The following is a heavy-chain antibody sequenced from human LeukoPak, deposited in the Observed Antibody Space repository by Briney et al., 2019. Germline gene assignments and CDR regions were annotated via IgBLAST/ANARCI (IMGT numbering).Heavy chain of an antibody. J-gene: IGHJ4*02. D-gene: IGHD5-18*01. CDR1: GRSFSGYY. V-gene: IGHV4-34*01. CDR2: INHSGST. CDR3: ARQGYSYGLYFDY. Sequence: KTSETLSLTCAVYGRSFSGYYWSWIRQTPGKGLEWIGEINHSGSTTYNPSLKSRVTISVDTSKNQFSLKLSSVTAADTAVYYCARQGYSYGLYFDYWGQGTLVTVSS.